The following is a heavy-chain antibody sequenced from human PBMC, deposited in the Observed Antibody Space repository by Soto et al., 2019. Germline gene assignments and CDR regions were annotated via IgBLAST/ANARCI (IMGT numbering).Heavy chain of an antibody. CDR2: ISSSSSYI. Sequence: GGSLRLSCAASGFTFSSYSMNWVRQAPGKGLEWVSSISSSSSYIYYADSVKGRFTISRDNAKNSLYLQMNSLRAEDTAVYYCARDLIQGSGWFDAFDIWGQGXMVTV. CDR1: GFTFSSYS. V-gene: IGHV3-21*01. D-gene: IGHD6-19*01. J-gene: IGHJ3*02. CDR3: ARDLIQGSGWFDAFDI.